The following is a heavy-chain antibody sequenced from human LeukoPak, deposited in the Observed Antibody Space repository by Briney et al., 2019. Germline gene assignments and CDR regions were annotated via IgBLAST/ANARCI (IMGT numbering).Heavy chain of an antibody. CDR1: GFTFSTYN. CDR3: TSELGVD. V-gene: IGHV3-21*01. Sequence: GGSLRLSCAASGFTFSTYNMNWVRQAPGKGLEWVSVISSSSSDIYYADSVKGRFTISRDNAKNSLYLQMNSLRGEDTAVYYCTSELGVDWGQGTLVTVSS. J-gene: IGHJ4*02. D-gene: IGHD3-10*01. CDR2: ISSSSSDI.